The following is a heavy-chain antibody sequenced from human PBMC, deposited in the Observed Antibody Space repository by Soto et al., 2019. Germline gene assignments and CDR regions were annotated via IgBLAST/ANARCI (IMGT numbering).Heavy chain of an antibody. CDR1: GGSISSAGYY. J-gene: IGHJ5*02. CDR3: ARTYGDYGRLNWFDP. V-gene: IGHV4-31*03. D-gene: IGHD4-17*01. Sequence: QVQLQESGPGLVMPSQTLSLTCTVSGGSISSAGYYWSWIRQHPGKGLEWIGNIYNSGTTYYNPSLKSRVTKSIETYKNQLALNLSYVTAADTAVYYCARTYGDYGRLNWFDPWGQGTLVTVSS. CDR2: IYNSGTT.